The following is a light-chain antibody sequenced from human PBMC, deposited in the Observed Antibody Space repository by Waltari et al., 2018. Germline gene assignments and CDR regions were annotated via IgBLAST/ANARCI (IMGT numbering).Light chain of an antibody. CDR1: NSDIGYYNF. V-gene: IGLV2-14*03. CDR2: DVN. Sequence: QSALTQPASVSGSPGQSITISCAGTNSDIGYYNFVSWYQQHPGKAPKLMIFDVNRWPSGVSPLFSGAKAGNTASLTISGLQAEDEADYFCASYTSTNTVLFGGGTKVTVL. CDR3: ASYTSTNTVL. J-gene: IGLJ2*01.